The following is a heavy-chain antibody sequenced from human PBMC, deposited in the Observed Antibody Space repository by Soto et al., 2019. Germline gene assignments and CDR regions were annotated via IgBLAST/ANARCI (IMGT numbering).Heavy chain of an antibody. J-gene: IGHJ6*02. CDR1: GGSISSGDYY. CDR3: ARDRAYYDFLSVGTYYYYGMDV. D-gene: IGHD3-3*01. V-gene: IGHV4-30-4*01. CDR2: IYYSGST. Sequence: PSETLSLTCTVSGGSISSGDYYWSWIRQPPGKGLEWIGYIYYSGSTYYNPSLKSRVTISVDTSKNQFSLKLSSVTAADTAVYYCARDRAYYDFLSVGTYYYYGMDVWGQGTTGTVSS.